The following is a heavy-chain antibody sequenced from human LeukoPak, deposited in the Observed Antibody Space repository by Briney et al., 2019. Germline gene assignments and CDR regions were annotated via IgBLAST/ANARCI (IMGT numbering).Heavy chain of an antibody. Sequence: PGGSLRLSCAVSGFTFSDYAMSWVRQAPGKGLEWVSAISGSGGGTYYADSVKGRFTISRDNSKNTLYLQMNSLRVEDTAIYYCAKAPRAAAGTYHGMDVWGQGTTVTVSS. V-gene: IGHV3-23*01. CDR1: GFTFSDYA. J-gene: IGHJ6*02. CDR3: AKAPRAAAGTYHGMDV. D-gene: IGHD6-13*01. CDR2: ISGSGGGT.